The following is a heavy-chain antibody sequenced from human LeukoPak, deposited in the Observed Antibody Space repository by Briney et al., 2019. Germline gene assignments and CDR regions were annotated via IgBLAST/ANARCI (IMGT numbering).Heavy chain of an antibody. CDR2: IYYSGST. V-gene: IGHV4-34*01. J-gene: IGHJ5*02. D-gene: IGHD6-13*01. Sequence: PSETLSLTCAVYGGSFSGYYWSWIRQPPGKGLEWIGSIYYSGSTYYNPSLKSRVTISVDTSKNQFSLKLSSVTAADTAVYYCARHPGYSINNWFDPWGQGTLVTVSS. CDR1: GGSFSGYY. CDR3: ARHPGYSINNWFDP.